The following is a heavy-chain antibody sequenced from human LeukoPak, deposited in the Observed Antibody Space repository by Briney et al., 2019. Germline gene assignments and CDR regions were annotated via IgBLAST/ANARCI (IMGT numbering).Heavy chain of an antibody. J-gene: IGHJ4*02. CDR1: GGSISSFY. V-gene: IGHV4-59*08. Sequence: PSETLSLTCTVSGGSISSFYWSWIRQSPGKGLEWIGYIYYSGSTTYNPSLRSRVTISADTSKNQFSLKMSSVTAADTAVYYCARHAYCSGVSCYPFDYWGPGTLVTVSS. CDR3: ARHAYCSGVSCYPFDY. CDR2: IYYSGST. D-gene: IGHD2-15*01.